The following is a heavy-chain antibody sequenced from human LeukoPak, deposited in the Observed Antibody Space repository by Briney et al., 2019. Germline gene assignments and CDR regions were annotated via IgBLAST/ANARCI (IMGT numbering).Heavy chain of an antibody. D-gene: IGHD3-22*01. J-gene: IGHJ2*01. CDR1: GGSIISSSYY. Sequence: PSETLSLTCTVSGGSIISSSYYWGWIRQPPGKGLEDIGSIYYSGSTYYNPSLQSRVTISVDTTKNQFSLKLSSVTAADTAVYYCARKFGDSGYPRFGDIWGRGTLVTVSS. CDR2: IYYSGST. V-gene: IGHV4-39*01. CDR3: ARKFGDSGYPRFGDI.